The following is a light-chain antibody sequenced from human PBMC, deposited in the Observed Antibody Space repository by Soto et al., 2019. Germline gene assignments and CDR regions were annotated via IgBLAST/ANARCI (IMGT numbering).Light chain of an antibody. V-gene: IGLV2-14*02. CDR2: DVN. J-gene: IGLJ1*01. CDR1: SNDIGGYNL. Sequence: QSVLTQPASVSGSPGQSITISCTGTSNDIGGYNLVSWYQQHPGKAPKLMIYDVNIRPSGTFYRFSGSKSVHTAYLTISGLQSDDEATYHCSSYTSTYSLVFGTGTKVTVL. CDR3: SSYTSTYSLV.